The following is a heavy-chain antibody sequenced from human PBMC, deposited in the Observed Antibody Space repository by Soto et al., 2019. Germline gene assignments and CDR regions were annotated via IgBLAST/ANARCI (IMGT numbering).Heavy chain of an antibody. CDR1: GYTFTSYD. CDR3: ATDLRYYSNTNRDY. Sequence: ASVKVSCKASGYTFTSYDINWVRQATGQGLEGMGWMKPNSGNTGYAQKFQGRVTITRNTSKSTAYMEMGSLRSEDTAVYYCATDLRYYSNTNRDYWGQGTLVTVSS. CDR2: MKPNSGNT. V-gene: IGHV1-8*01. D-gene: IGHD2-2*01. J-gene: IGHJ4*02.